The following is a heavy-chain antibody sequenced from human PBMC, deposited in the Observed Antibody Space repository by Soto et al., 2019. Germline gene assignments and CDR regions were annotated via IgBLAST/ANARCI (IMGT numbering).Heavy chain of an antibody. Sequence: EVQLVESGGGLVHPGGSLRLSCVVSGFTFSGYWMHWVRQAPGKGLECVANIHQNGTERYYVDSVKGRFTISRDNAKNLLYLHMNSLRAEDTAVYYCLGLGSFSLWGQGTLVTVSS. CDR3: LGLGSFSL. V-gene: IGHV3-7*01. J-gene: IGHJ4*02. CDR2: IHQNGTER. D-gene: IGHD3-10*01. CDR1: GFTFSGYW.